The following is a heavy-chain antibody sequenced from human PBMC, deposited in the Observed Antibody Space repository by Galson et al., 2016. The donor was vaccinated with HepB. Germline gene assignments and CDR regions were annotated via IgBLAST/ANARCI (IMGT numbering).Heavy chain of an antibody. Sequence: SLRLSCAASGFSFSASWMSWVRQAPGGGLECVANIKQDGTVTNYVDSVKGRFTISRDNARSPLHLQMDSLRADDSAVYYCAWGWSPMRWGQGTLVTVSS. J-gene: IGHJ4*02. CDR3: AWGWSPMR. D-gene: IGHD1-26*01. CDR2: IKQDGTVT. CDR1: GFSFSASW. V-gene: IGHV3-7*04.